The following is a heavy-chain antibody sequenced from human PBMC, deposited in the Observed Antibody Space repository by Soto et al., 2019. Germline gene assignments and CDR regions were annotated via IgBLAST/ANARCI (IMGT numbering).Heavy chain of an antibody. V-gene: IGHV1-18*01. CDR1: GYIFPSYG. CDR2: ISAYDGKT. CDR3: ARAGGITTDFDS. J-gene: IGHJ4*02. Sequence: QVQLVQSGPEVRKPGASVKVSCQTSGYIFPSYGISWVRQAPGQGLEWLGWISAYDGKTIYAQRLQGRITLTTDTSTTSAYMELRSLRSDDTAVYYCARAGGITTDFDSWGQGTLVNVSS. D-gene: IGHD1-1*01.